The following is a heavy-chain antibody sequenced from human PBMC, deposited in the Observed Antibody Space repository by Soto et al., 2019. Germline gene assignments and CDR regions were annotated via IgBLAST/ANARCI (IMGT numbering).Heavy chain of an antibody. V-gene: IGHV4-39*01. Sequence: QLQLQESGPGLVKPSETLSLTCTVSGGSISSSSYYWGWIRQPPGKGLEWIGSIYYSGSTYYNPSLKSRVTISVDTSKNQFSLKLSSVTAADTAVYYCARRVLVGTETYYYGSGSYYWGQGTLVTVSS. J-gene: IGHJ4*02. CDR2: IYYSGST. D-gene: IGHD3-10*01. CDR1: GGSISSSSYY. CDR3: ARRVLVGTETYYYGSGSYY.